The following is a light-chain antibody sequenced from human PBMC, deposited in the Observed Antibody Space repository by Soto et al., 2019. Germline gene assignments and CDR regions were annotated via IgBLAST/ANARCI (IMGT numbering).Light chain of an antibody. J-gene: IGLJ1*01. V-gene: IGLV2-23*02. Sequence: QSALTQPASVSGSPGQSITISCTGTSSDVGSYNLVSWYQQHPGKAPKLMIYEVSKRTSGVSNRFSGSKSGNTDSLTISGLQAEEEADYYCCSYAGSSTFPYVFGTGTKVTVL. CDR3: CSYAGSSTFPYV. CDR2: EVS. CDR1: SSDVGSYNL.